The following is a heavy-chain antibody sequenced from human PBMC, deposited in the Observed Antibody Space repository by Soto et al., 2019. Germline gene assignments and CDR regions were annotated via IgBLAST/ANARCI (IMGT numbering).Heavy chain of an antibody. CDR3: AKESVDYYDSSGYYPYFDY. CDR2: ISGSGGST. Sequence: QPGGSLRLSCAASGFTFSSYAMSWVRQAPGKGLEWVSAISGSGGSTYYADSVKGRFTISRDNSKNTLYLQMNSLRAEDTAVYYCAKESVDYYDSSGYYPYFDYWGQGTLVTVSS. J-gene: IGHJ4*02. D-gene: IGHD3-22*01. V-gene: IGHV3-23*01. CDR1: GFTFSSYA.